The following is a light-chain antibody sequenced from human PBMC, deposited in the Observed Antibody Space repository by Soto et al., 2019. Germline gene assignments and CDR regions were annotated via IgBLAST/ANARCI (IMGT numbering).Light chain of an antibody. CDR3: GTWDTSRSAGV. CDR2: DNN. J-gene: IGLJ2*01. Sequence: QSVLTQPPSVCAALGQKGRISRSGSSSNFGDNYVSWYQQFPGTAPKLLIYDNNKRSSGIPDRFSGSASCTSATLGITGLQTGDEADYYGGTWDTSRSAGVFGGGTKLTVL. V-gene: IGLV1-51*01. CDR1: SSNFGDNY.